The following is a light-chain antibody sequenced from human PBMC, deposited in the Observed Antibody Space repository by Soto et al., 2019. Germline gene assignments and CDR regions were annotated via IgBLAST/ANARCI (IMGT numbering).Light chain of an antibody. V-gene: IGKV1-5*03. CDR3: QQYKSYMWT. CDR2: KAS. CDR1: QNIGVD. Sequence: DIRMTQSPSTLAASVGDRVTITCRASQNIGVDLAWYQQKPGKAPSILIFKASILEDGVPSTFSGSGSGTDFKLTISSLQPDDFATYYCQQYKSYMWTFDQGTKVE. J-gene: IGKJ1*01.